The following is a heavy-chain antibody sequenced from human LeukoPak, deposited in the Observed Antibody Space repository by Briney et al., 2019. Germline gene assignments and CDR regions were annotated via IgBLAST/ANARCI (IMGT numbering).Heavy chain of an antibody. CDR2: INSDGSST. CDR1: GFTFSSYW. Sequence: PGGSLRLSCAASGFTFSSYWMHWVRQAPGKGLVGVSRINSDGSSTSYADSVKGRFTISRDNAKNTLYLQMNSLRAEDTAVYYCARDWGIAAALFWFDPWGQGTLVTVSS. D-gene: IGHD6-13*01. CDR3: ARDWGIAAALFWFDP. J-gene: IGHJ5*02. V-gene: IGHV3-74*01.